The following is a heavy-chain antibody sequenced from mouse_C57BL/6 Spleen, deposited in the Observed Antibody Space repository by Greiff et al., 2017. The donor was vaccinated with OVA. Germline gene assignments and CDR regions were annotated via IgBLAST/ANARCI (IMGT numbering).Heavy chain of an antibody. D-gene: IGHD3-2*02. J-gene: IGHJ3*01. CDR3: ARRAAAQATQAWFAY. V-gene: IGHV8-8*01. Sequence: QVTLKESGPGILQPSQTLSLTCSFSGFSLSTFGMGVGWLRPPSGQGLEWLAHIWWDDAKYYNPALKSRLTISKDTSNNQVFLKIANVDTADTATYYCARRAAAQATQAWFAYWGQGTLVTVSA. CDR1: GFSLSTFGMG. CDR2: IWWDDAK.